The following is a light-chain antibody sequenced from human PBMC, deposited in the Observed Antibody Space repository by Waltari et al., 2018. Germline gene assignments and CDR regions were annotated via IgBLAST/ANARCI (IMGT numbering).Light chain of an antibody. J-gene: IGLJ2*01. Sequence: QSALTQPASVSGSPGQSISIPSTGISSDIGGYNSVSWYQHHPGKAPRLLIYDVFNRPSGVSNRFSGSKSGNAASLAISGLQVEDEAVYYCSSYISSPPHVVFGEGTKLTVL. CDR2: DVF. V-gene: IGLV2-14*03. CDR3: SSYISSPPHVV. CDR1: SSDIGGYNS.